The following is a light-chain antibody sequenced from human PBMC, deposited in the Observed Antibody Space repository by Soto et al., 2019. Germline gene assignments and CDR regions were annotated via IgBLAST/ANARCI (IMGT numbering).Light chain of an antibody. Sequence: QAVVTQPPSVSGAPGQRVTISCTGSSSNIGAGYDVHWYQQLPETAPKLLISGNSNRPSGVPDRFSGSKSGTSASLAITGLQAEDEADYYCQSYDSSLSGWVFGGGTKVTVL. CDR3: QSYDSSLSGWV. J-gene: IGLJ3*02. CDR2: GNS. CDR1: SSNIGAGYD. V-gene: IGLV1-40*01.